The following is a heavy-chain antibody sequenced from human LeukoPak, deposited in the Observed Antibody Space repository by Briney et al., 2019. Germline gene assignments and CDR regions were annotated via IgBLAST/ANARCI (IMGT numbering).Heavy chain of an antibody. CDR1: GYTFTNNY. Sequence: ASVKVSCKASGYTFTNNYLHWVRQAPGQGLEWMGMIYPRDGSTSYAQNFQGRVTVTRDTSTTTVHMERSGLRSEDTAVYYCGKDQGGFDYRGQGTLVTLPS. CDR3: GKDQGGFDY. CDR2: IYPRDGST. V-gene: IGHV1-46*01. J-gene: IGHJ4*02.